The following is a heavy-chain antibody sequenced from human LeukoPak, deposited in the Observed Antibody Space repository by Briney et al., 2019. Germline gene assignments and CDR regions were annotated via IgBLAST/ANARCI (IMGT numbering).Heavy chain of an antibody. CDR2: INPSSDKT. CDR3: GRDLRTIAVTGISVFDV. J-gene: IGHJ3*01. CDR1: GYTFTSYY. D-gene: IGHD6-19*01. V-gene: IGHV1-46*01. Sequence: ASVKVSCKASGYTFTSYYMHWVRQAPGQGLEWMGIINPSSDKTNYAQKFQCRVTITRDISTSTVYMELNSLRFEDTAVYYCGRDLRTIAVTGISVFDVWGQGTKVTVSS.